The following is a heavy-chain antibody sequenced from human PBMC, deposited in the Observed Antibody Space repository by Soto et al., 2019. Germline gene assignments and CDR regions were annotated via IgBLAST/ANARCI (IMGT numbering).Heavy chain of an antibody. V-gene: IGHV4-30-4*08. Sequence: PSETLSLTCTVSGGSINSADYYWTWIRQPPGKGLEWIGYIYYTGSTFYNPSLKSRASISVDASKNQFSLRLTSVTAADTAVYYCDRDALADDEYVISMDIWGQGTTVTVS. D-gene: IGHD3-16*01. J-gene: IGHJ6*02. CDR3: DRDALADDEYVISMDI. CDR2: IYYTGST. CDR1: GGSINSADYY.